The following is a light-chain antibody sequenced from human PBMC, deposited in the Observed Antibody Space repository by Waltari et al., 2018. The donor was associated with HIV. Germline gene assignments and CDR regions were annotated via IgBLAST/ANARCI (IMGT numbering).Light chain of an antibody. V-gene: IGLV2-23*02. CDR1: SSDVGSYNL. Sequence: QSALTQPASVYGSPGQSITISCTGTSSDVGSYNLVSWYQQHPGKAPKLMIYEVSKRPSGVSNRVSGSKSGNTASLTISGLQAEDEAYYYCCSYAGSSTLGVFGGGTKLTVL. CDR3: CSYAGSSTLGV. CDR2: EVS. J-gene: IGLJ3*02.